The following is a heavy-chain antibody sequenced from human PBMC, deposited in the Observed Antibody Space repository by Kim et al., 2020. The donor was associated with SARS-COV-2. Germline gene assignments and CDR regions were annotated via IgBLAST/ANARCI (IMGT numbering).Heavy chain of an antibody. V-gene: IGHV3-23*01. CDR3: GDYDGAGSRSAY. CDR2: FTRNGVT. CDR1: GFTFNNYC. Sequence: GGSLRLSCAASGFTFNNYCMTWVRQAPGKGLEWVSSFTRNGVTYYADVVKGGRITSRDNNTNVLLLQKKSRRVDDATVLYCGDYDGAGSRSAYCGQGSL. J-gene: IGHJ4*02. D-gene: IGHD3-10*01.